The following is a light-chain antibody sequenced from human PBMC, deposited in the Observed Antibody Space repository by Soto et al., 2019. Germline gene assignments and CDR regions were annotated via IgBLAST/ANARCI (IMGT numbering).Light chain of an antibody. CDR3: SSYAGSSNV. Sequence: QSALTQPPSASGSPGQSVAISCTGTSSDVGGYNYVSWYQQQPGKAPKLMIYEVNKRPSGVPARFSGSKSGNTASLTVSGIQAEDEADYYCSSYAGSSNVFGTGTKLTVL. J-gene: IGLJ1*01. CDR2: EVN. V-gene: IGLV2-8*01. CDR1: SSDVGGYNY.